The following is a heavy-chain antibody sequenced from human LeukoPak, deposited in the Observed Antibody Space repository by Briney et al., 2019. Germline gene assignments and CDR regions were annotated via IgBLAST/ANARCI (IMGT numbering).Heavy chain of an antibody. V-gene: IGHV3-21*01. CDR2: ISSSSSYI. D-gene: IGHD3-10*01. Sequence: GGSLRLSCAASGFTFSSYSMNWVRQAPGKGLEWVSSISSSSSYIYYADSVKGRFTISRDSAKNSLYLQMNSLRAEDTAVYYCATHVFVNIDAFDIWGQGTMDTVSS. J-gene: IGHJ3*02. CDR1: GFTFSSYS. CDR3: ATHVFVNIDAFDI.